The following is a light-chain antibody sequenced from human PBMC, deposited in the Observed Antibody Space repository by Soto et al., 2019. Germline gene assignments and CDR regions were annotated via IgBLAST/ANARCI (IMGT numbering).Light chain of an antibody. CDR3: QQYYSYPWT. V-gene: IGKV1-5*03. Sequence: DIQMTQSPSTLSASVGDRVTITCRASQSINSWLAWYQQKPGKVPNLLIYKASALESGVPPRFSGGKSGTEFTLTISSLQPDDFATYYCQQYYSYPWTFSQGTKVEIK. CDR2: KAS. J-gene: IGKJ1*01. CDR1: QSINSW.